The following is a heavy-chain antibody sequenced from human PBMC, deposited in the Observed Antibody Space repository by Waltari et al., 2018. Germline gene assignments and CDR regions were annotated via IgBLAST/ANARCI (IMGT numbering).Heavy chain of an antibody. Sequence: QVQLQESGPGLVKPSETLSLTCAVSGYSISSGYYWGWTRQPPGRGLEWIGSIYRIGSTNDNPCLKSRVTITVDTSRNQFSLKLSSVTGADTAVYYCARALRCLEWLPSPRYFDYWGQGTLVTVSS. CDR3: ARALRCLEWLPSPRYFDY. D-gene: IGHD3-3*01. CDR1: GYSISSGYY. CDR2: IYRIGST. V-gene: IGHV4-38-2*01. J-gene: IGHJ4*02.